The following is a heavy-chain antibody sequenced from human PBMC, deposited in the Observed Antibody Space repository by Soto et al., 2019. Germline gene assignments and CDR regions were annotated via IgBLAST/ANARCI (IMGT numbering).Heavy chain of an antibody. CDR1: GGSISSGGYY. D-gene: IGHD4-17*01. V-gene: IGHV4-39*01. CDR2: IYYTGST. J-gene: IGHJ4*02. Sequence: PSETLSLTCTVSGGSISSGGYYWSWIRQHPGKGLEWIGYIYYTGSTYYNPSLKSRVTISVDTSKNQFSLKLSSVTAADTAVYYCSRFPTYGDYGRGYFDNWGRGTLVTVSS. CDR3: SRFPTYGDYGRGYFDN.